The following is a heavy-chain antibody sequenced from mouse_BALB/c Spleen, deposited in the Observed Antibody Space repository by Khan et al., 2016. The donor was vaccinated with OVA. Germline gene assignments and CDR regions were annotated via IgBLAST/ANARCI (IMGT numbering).Heavy chain of an antibody. CDR3: TRIYRSDFDY. CDR1: GYSFTGYF. Sequence: VQLKESGPELVRPGASVKISCKASGYSFTGYFMNWVMQSHGKSLEWIGRINPHIGETFYNQRFKDKATLTVDESSSTAHMELRSLASEDAEVNNCTRIYRSDFDYWGQGTTLKVAS. D-gene: IGHD1-1*01. CDR2: INPHIGET. V-gene: IGHV1-20*02. J-gene: IGHJ2*01.